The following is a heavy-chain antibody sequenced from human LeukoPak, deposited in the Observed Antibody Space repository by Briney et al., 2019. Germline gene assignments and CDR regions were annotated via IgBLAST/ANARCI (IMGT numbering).Heavy chain of an antibody. V-gene: IGHV3-64*01. D-gene: IGHD1-7*01. CDR2: ITSNGDKT. CDR1: GFTFSSYA. J-gene: IGHJ4*02. Sequence: GGSLRLSCAASGFTFSSYAMRWVRQAPGKGLEYVSAITSNGDKTYYGNSVKGRFTISRDNSKNTLYLQMGSLRIEDMALYYCARGGTTTRFDYWGQGTLVTVSS. CDR3: ARGGTTTRFDY.